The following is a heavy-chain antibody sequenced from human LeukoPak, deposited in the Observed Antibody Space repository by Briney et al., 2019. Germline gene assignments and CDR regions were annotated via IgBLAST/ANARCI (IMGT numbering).Heavy chain of an antibody. J-gene: IGHJ6*03. D-gene: IGHD6-13*01. Sequence: PGGSLKLSCAASRFTFSSYGMHWVRQAPGKGLEWVAFIRYDGSKKTYADSVKGRFTITRNNSKNTLYMQLNTLRAEDTPVYYCAKSGAAAVHDYYYYYYMDVWGKGNTVTISS. CDR1: RFTFSSYG. CDR3: AKSGAAAVHDYYYYYYMDV. CDR2: IRYDGSKK. V-gene: IGHV3-30*02.